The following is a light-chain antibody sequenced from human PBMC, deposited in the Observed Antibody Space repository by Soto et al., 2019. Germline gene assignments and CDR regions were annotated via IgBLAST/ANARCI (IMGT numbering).Light chain of an antibody. CDR2: GAS. V-gene: IGKV3-20*01. CDR1: QSVSSNY. Sequence: ELVLSQYPGTPSLSPGERATLSCRASQSVSSNYLAWYQQKPGQAPRLLIYGASSRATGIPVRCSGSGSGTNFTLTIIRLESRDCAVYYCQKYGTSSRTFGQGTKVDIK. CDR3: QKYGTSSRT. J-gene: IGKJ1*01.